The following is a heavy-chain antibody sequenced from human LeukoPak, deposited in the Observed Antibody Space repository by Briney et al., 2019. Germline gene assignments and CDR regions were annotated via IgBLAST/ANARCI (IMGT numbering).Heavy chain of an antibody. CDR1: GGSISTYY. CDR3: ARSRSGYSYDHAAFEI. V-gene: IGHV4-59*01. CDR2: IDYRGST. Sequence: SETLSLTCTVSGGSISTYYWSWLRQPPGKGLEWIAYIDYRGSTTYNPSLRSRVTISVDTSRNQFSLKLSSVTAADTAVYYCARSRSGYSYDHAAFEIWGQGTMVTVSS. J-gene: IGHJ3*02. D-gene: IGHD5-18*01.